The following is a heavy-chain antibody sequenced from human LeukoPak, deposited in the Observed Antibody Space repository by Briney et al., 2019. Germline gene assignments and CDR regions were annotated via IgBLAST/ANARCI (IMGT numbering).Heavy chain of an antibody. Sequence: ASVKVSCKASGYTFTSYGISWVRQAPGQGLEWMGWISGYNDNTNYAQNLQGRVTMTTDTSTSTAYMELRSLRSDDTAVYYCARGRYPHTSSWYGDAFDIWGQGAMVTVSS. CDR3: ARGRYPHTSSWYGDAFDI. J-gene: IGHJ3*02. V-gene: IGHV1-18*01. CDR2: ISGYNDNT. D-gene: IGHD6-13*01. CDR1: GYTFTSYG.